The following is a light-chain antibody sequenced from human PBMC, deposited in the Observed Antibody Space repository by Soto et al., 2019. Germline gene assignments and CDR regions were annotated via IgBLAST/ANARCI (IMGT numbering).Light chain of an antibody. CDR3: QQYHSWPHT. Sequence: ETVLTQSPATLSVSPGERATFSCRASQSVTTNLAWYQQKPGQVPRLLIYGASTRATGIPARFSGSGSGTDFTLSITSLQSDDLEIYHCQQYHSWPHTFARGTKLEIK. CDR2: GAS. CDR1: QSVTTN. V-gene: IGKV3-15*01. J-gene: IGKJ2*01.